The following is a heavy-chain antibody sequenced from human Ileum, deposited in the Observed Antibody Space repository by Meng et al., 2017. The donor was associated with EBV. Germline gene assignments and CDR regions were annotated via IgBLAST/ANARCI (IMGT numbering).Heavy chain of an antibody. D-gene: IGHD6-19*01. CDR1: GDTLLNGGHY. Sequence: QVHLQESGPGLVKPSQTLSLTCAVSGDTLLNGGHYWTWLRQPPGKGLELIGYIDHHGNTNYNPTLKTRVTISLDTSNNQFSLRLRSVTAADTAVYYCARFQMGPAVSGLHFDSWGQGSLGTVSS. V-gene: IGHV4-61*08. CDR3: ARFQMGPAVSGLHFDS. J-gene: IGHJ4*02. CDR2: IDHHGNT.